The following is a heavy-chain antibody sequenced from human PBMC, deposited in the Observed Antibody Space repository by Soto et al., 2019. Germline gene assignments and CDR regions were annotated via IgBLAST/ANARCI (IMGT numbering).Heavy chain of an antibody. CDR2: IFSSGST. Sequence: ETLSLTCTVSGGSITDYSWVWIRQPAGKGLEWIGRIFSSGSTNYNPSLKGRITMSLDTSKNQFSLKLNSATATETAVYFCARHKGVAVNADNWFDTWGRGILVTVSS. CDR3: ARHKGVAVNADNWFDT. J-gene: IGHJ5*02. V-gene: IGHV4-4*07. D-gene: IGHD3-3*01. CDR1: GGSITDYS.